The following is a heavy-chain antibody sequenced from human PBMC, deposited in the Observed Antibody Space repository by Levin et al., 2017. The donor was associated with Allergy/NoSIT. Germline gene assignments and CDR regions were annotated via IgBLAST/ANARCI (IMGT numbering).Heavy chain of an antibody. Sequence: GASVKVSCKGSGYSFPGYWVGWVRLMPGKGLEWMGIIYPGDSDTRYSPSFQGQVTISADKSISTAYLQWNSLKASDTAMYYCARRAGDDFDDYVLDYWGQGTLVTVSS. V-gene: IGHV5-51*01. CDR1: GYSFPGYW. D-gene: IGHD4-17*01. CDR2: IYPGDSDT. CDR3: ARRAGDDFDDYVLDY. J-gene: IGHJ4*02.